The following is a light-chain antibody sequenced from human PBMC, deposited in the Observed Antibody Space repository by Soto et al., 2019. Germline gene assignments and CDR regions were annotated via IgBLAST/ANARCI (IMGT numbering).Light chain of an antibody. J-gene: IGKJ5*01. V-gene: IGKV1-5*03. Sequence: DTQMTQSPSTLSASVVDRVTITCLASQSIGSWLAWYQQKPGKAPKLLIYKTSILENGVPSRFSGSGSGTEFTLTISSLEPEDFAVYHCQQRFNWPSITFGQGTRLEI. CDR3: QQRFNWPSIT. CDR2: KTS. CDR1: QSIGSW.